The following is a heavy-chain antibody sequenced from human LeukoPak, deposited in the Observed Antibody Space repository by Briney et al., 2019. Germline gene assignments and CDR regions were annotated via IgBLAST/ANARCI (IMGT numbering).Heavy chain of an antibody. J-gene: IGHJ4*02. CDR3: ARQIASAGTAGFDF. D-gene: IGHD6-13*01. CDR2: IYYSGST. Sequence: PSETLSLTCTVSGGSISSSSYYWGWIRQPPGKGLEWIGSIYYSGSTNYNPSLKSRVTMSVDTSKNQFSLRLRSVTAADTAVYYCARQIASAGTAGFDFWGQGALVTVSS. V-gene: IGHV4-39*07. CDR1: GGSISSSSYY.